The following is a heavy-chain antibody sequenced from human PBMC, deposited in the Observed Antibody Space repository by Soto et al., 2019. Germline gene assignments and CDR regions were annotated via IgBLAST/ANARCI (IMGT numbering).Heavy chain of an antibody. CDR2: IIPIFGTA. CDR1: GGTFSSYA. D-gene: IGHD6-19*01. J-gene: IGHJ6*02. Sequence: SVKVSCKASGGTFSSYAISWVRQAPGQGLEWMGGIIPIFGTANYAQKFQGRVTITADESTSTAYMELSSLRSEDTAVYYCARDRGIAVAGPRDYYYGMDVWGQGITVTVSS. V-gene: IGHV1-69*13. CDR3: ARDRGIAVAGPRDYYYGMDV.